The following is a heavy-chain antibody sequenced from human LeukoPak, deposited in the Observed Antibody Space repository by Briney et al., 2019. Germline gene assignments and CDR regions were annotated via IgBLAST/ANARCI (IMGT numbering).Heavy chain of an antibody. D-gene: IGHD3-10*01. CDR2: ISAYNGNT. J-gene: IGHJ4*02. CDR3: ARRLVRQHIDY. Sequence: ASVKLSCKAAGYTFTSYGISWVRQAPGQGLEWMGWISAYNGNTNYAQKLQGRVTMTTDTSTSTAYMELRSLRSDDTAVYYCARRLVRQHIDYWGQGTLVTVSS. V-gene: IGHV1-18*01. CDR1: GYTFTSYG.